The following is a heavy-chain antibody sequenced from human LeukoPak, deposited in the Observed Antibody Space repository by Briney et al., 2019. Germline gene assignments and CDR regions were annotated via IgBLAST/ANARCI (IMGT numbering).Heavy chain of an antibody. CDR3: AKGSLVVVTALDY. CDR1: GFTFSSYA. CDR2: ISGSGGST. J-gene: IGHJ4*02. D-gene: IGHD2-21*02. Sequence: PGGSLRLSCAASGFTFSSYAMSWVRQAPGKGLEWVSAISGSGGSTYYADSVKGRFTISRDNSKNTLYLQMNSLGAEDTAVYYCAKGSLVVVTALDYWGQGTLVTVSS. V-gene: IGHV3-23*01.